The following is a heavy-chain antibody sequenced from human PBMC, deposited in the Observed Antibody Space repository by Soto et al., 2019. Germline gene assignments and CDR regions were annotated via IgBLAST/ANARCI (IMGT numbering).Heavy chain of an antibody. CDR1: GFTLRGYT. J-gene: IGHJ4*02. CDR3: ARASLRGKLELRSYFDY. CDR2: IASDEATK. Sequence: QVQLVESGGGVVQPGTSLRLSCAVSGFTLRGYTMHWVRQTPGEGLEWVAVIASDEATKYYADSVKGRSSISRDTSKNTLFLQMNSLRAEDTAVYYCARASLRGKLELRSYFDYWGQGTLVTVSS. D-gene: IGHD1-7*01. V-gene: IGHV3-30-3*01.